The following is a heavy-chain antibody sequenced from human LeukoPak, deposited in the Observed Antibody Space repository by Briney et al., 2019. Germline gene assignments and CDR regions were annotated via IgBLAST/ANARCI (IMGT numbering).Heavy chain of an antibody. V-gene: IGHV4-38-2*01. CDR3: ARVPHGETIFGVVLYWFDP. CDR1: GYSISNGYY. D-gene: IGHD3-3*01. J-gene: IGHJ5*02. Sequence: SETLSLTCAVSGYSISNGYYWGWIRQPPGKGLEWIGSIYHSGSTYHNPSLKSRVTISVDTSKNQFSLKVNSVTAADTAVYYCARVPHGETIFGVVLYWFDPWGQGTLVTVSS. CDR2: IYHSGST.